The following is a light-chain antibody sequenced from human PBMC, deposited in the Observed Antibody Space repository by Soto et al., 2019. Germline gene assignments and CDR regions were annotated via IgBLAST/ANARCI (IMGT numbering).Light chain of an antibody. CDR2: DVS. CDR1: SSDVGGYNY. Sequence: QSALTQPASVSGSPGQSITISCTGTSSDVGGYNYVSWYQQHPGKAPKLMIYDVSNRPSGVSNRFSGSKSGNTASLTISGLQAGDEADYYCSSYTSSSTSYVFGTGTQLTVL. V-gene: IGLV2-14*01. CDR3: SSYTSSSTSYV. J-gene: IGLJ1*01.